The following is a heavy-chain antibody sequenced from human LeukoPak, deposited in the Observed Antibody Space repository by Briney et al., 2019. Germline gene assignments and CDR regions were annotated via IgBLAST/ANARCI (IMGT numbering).Heavy chain of an antibody. D-gene: IGHD2-2*02. J-gene: IGHJ5*02. Sequence: GGSLRLSCAASGFTFSSYAMSWVRQAPGKGLEWVSAISGSGGSTYYADSVKGRFTISRDNSKNTPYLQMNSLRAEDTAVYYCAKGVVPAAIRGNWFDPWGQGTLVTVSS. V-gene: IGHV3-23*01. CDR2: ISGSGGST. CDR1: GFTFSSYA. CDR3: AKGVVPAAIRGNWFDP.